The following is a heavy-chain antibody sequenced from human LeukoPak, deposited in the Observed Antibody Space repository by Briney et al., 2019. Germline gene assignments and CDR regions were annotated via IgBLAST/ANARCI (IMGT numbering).Heavy chain of an antibody. Sequence: ASVKVSCKASGYTFTSYAMHWVRQAPGQRLEWMGWINAGNGNTKYSQKFQGRVTITRDTSVSTAYIELSSLRSEDTAVYYCARGGYSGYDYANYFDYWGQGTLVTVSS. J-gene: IGHJ4*02. CDR2: INAGNGNT. D-gene: IGHD5-12*01. V-gene: IGHV1-3*01. CDR3: ARGGYSGYDYANYFDY. CDR1: GYTFTSYA.